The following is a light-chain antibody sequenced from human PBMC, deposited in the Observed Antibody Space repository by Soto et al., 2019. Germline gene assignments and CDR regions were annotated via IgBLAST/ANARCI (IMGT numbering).Light chain of an antibody. Sequence: EIVMTQSPATLSVSPGERATLSCRASQSITRNLAWYQQTPGQTPRLPTYGASTRATGIPARFSGSGSGTEFTLTINSLQSEDFAVYYCQQYNNWPMWTFGQGTKVDIK. CDR1: QSITRN. V-gene: IGKV3-15*01. CDR3: QQYNNWPMWT. J-gene: IGKJ1*01. CDR2: GAS.